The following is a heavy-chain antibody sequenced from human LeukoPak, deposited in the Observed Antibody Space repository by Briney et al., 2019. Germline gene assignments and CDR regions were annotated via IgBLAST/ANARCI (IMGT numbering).Heavy chain of an antibody. CDR2: ISPYTTKT. J-gene: IGHJ6*03. D-gene: IGHD1-26*01. V-gene: IGHV1-18*01. Sequence: ASVKVSCKASGYTYISYGITWVRQAPGQGLEWMGWISPYTTKTNYAQSLQGRVTMTTDTSTSTAYMELRSLRSDDTAVYYCAREGGVGPTAPPDYYSYQMDVWGKGTTVTVSS. CDR1: GYTYISYG. CDR3: AREGGVGPTAPPDYYSYQMDV.